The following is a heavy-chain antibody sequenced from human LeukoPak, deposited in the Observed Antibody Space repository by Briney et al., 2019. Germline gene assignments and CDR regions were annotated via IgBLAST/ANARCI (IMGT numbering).Heavy chain of an antibody. J-gene: IGHJ4*02. CDR1: GFTFSSYW. V-gene: IGHV3-7*01. CDR3: ATSAARAIES. CDR2: IKQDGSEK. D-gene: IGHD6-25*01. Sequence: GESLRLSCAASGFTFSSYWMSWVRQAPGKGLECVANIKQDGSEKYYVDSVRGRFTLPRDNAKNSLYLQMNSLRVEDTAVYYCATSAARAIESWGQGTLVTVSS.